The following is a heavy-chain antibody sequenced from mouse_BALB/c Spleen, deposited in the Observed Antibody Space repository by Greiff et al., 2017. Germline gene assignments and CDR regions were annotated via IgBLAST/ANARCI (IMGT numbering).Heavy chain of an antibody. D-gene: IGHD2-4*01. CDR3: ARLYYDYDVWYFDV. V-gene: IGHV5-6*01. Sequence: EVQVVESGGDLVKPGGSLKLSCAASGFTFSSYGMSWVRQTPDKRLEWVATISSGGSYTYYPDSVKGRFTISRDNAKNTLYLQMSSLKSEDTAMYYCARLYYDYDVWYFDVWGAGTTVTVSS. CDR1: GFTFSSYG. J-gene: IGHJ1*01. CDR2: ISSGGSYT.